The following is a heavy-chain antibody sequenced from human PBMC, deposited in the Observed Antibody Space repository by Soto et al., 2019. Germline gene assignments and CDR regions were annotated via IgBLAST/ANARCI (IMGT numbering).Heavy chain of an antibody. CDR2: ISSSGSTI. CDR3: ARGDIVVVPAAMGLPWFDP. J-gene: IGHJ5*02. Sequence: QVQLVESGGGLVKPGGSLRLSCAASGLTFSDYYMSWIRQAPGKGLEWVSYISSSGSTIYYADSVKGRLSISRDNAKNSLYLQMNSLRAEDTAVYYCARGDIVVVPAAMGLPWFDPWGQGTLVTVSS. V-gene: IGHV3-11*01. D-gene: IGHD2-2*01. CDR1: GLTFSDYY.